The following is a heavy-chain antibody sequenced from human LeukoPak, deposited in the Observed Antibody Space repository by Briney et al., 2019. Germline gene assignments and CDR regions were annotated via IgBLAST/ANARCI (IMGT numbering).Heavy chain of an antibody. D-gene: IGHD3-22*01. V-gene: IGHV1-2*02. Sequence: GASVKVSCKASGYTFTGYHMHWVRQAPGQGLEWMGWINPNSGGTNYAQKFQGRVTMTRDTSISTAYMELSRLRPDDTAVYYCARGYYDSSGSDYWGQGTLVTVSS. CDR2: INPNSGGT. CDR1: GYTFTGYH. J-gene: IGHJ4*02. CDR3: ARGYYDSSGSDY.